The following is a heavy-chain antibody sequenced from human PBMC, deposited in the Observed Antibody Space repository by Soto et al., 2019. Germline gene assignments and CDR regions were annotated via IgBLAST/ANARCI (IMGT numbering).Heavy chain of an antibody. V-gene: IGHV4-31*03. J-gene: IGHJ5*02. CDR1: GGSISSGDNY. D-gene: IGHD3-3*01. CDR3: ARGWSGSLQGFDP. CDR2: IYYSGST. Sequence: SETLSLTCTVSGGSISSGDNYWSWIRQHPGKGLEWIGYIYYSGSTYYNPSLKSRVTISVDTSKNQFSLKLSSVTAADTAVYYCARGWSGSLQGFDPWGQGTLVTVS.